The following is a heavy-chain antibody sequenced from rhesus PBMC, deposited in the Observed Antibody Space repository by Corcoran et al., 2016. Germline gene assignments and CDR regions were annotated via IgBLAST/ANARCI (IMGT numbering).Heavy chain of an antibody. D-gene: IGHD3-34*01. V-gene: IGHV3-178*01. Sequence: EVQLVASGGGLAKHGGSLSRSCAATVFPCSDYYMAWVRQAPGEGLEWVSRISNGGGSTWYAYSVKGRFTISRENAKNTQYRQMSSLRAEEKAVYYCARVGVMNSPAYWGQGVLVTVSS. CDR2: ISNGGGST. CDR1: VFPCSDYY. J-gene: IGHJ4*01. CDR3: ARVGVMNSPAY.